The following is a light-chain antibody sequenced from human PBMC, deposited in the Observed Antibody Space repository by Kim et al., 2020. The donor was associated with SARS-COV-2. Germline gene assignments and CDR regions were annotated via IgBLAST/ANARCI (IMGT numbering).Light chain of an antibody. CDR2: AAS. J-gene: IGKJ2*01. Sequence: SASVGDTVTVTCRTSHGISNSLAWFQLKPGKAPKSLIYAASSLQSGVPSRFSGSGSGTDFTLAISGLQPEDFATYYCQQYNVYPVTFGQGTKLEIK. CDR1: HGISNS. CDR3: QQYNVYPVT. V-gene: IGKV1-16*01.